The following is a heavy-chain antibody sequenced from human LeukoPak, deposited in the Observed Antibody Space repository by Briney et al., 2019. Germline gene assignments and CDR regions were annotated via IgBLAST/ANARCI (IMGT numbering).Heavy chain of an antibody. CDR1: GFTFSSYS. J-gene: IGHJ4*02. CDR2: ISSSSSYI. Sequence: GGSLRLSCAASGFTFSSYSMNWVRQAPGKGLEWVSSISSSSSYIYYADSVKGRFTISRGNAKNSLYLQMNSLRAEDTAVYYCARDAPYGDYTGFDYWGQGTLVTVSS. CDR3: ARDAPYGDYTGFDY. V-gene: IGHV3-21*01. D-gene: IGHD4-17*01.